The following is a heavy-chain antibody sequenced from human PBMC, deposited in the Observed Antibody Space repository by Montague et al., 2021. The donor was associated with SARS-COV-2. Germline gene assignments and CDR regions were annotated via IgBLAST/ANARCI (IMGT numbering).Heavy chain of an antibody. V-gene: IGHV4-39*07. D-gene: IGHD3-9*01. CDR1: GGQFIRSSHY. CDR2: IYLSGST. J-gene: IGHJ4*02. Sequence: SETLSLTCSVSGGQFIRSSHYWAWIRQAPGRGLEWIGNIYLSGSTNSNPSLRSRLTLSLDMSRAQFSLELRAVTASDTALYYCARAYRGVPDWDFSDSWGQGLLIAVSS. CDR3: ARAYRGVPDWDFSDS.